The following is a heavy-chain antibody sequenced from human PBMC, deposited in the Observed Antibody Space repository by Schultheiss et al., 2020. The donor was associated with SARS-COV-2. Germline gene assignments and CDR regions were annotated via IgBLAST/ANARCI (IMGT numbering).Heavy chain of an antibody. J-gene: IGHJ6*02. CDR3: AKVNPSQYPYFYFYYGMDV. Sequence: GGSLRLSCAASGFTFSSYGMHWVRQAPGKGLEWVAVIWYDGSNKYYADSVKGRFTISRDNSKNTLYLQMNSLRAEDTAVYYCAKVNPSQYPYFYFYYGMDVWGQGTTVTVSS. V-gene: IGHV3-33*06. D-gene: IGHD2-2*01. CDR1: GFTFSSYG. CDR2: IWYDGSNK.